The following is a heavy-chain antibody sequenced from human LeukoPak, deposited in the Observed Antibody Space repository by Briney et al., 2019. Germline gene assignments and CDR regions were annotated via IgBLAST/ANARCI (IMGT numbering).Heavy chain of an antibody. V-gene: IGHV3-11*06. J-gene: IGHJ4*02. D-gene: IGHD4/OR15-4a*01. Sequence: GRFTISRDNAKNSLYLQMNSLRAEDTAVYYCARGGSNYGYWGQGTLVTVSS. CDR3: ARGGSNYGY.